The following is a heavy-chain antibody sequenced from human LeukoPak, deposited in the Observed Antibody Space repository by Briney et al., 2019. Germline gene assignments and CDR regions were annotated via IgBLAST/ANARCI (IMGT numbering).Heavy chain of an antibody. CDR2: ISNGNT. D-gene: IGHD5-18*01. Sequence: SETLSLTCRVSARSISTYYWNWIRQTPGKGREWLGQISNGNTDYNPSPHSRVTRSVDTSKNQFSVMLTSVTAAHTAACCFARDRGRSYGRYFDHWGQGALVTVSS. CDR3: ARDRGRSYGRYFDH. J-gene: IGHJ4*02. CDR1: ARSISTYY. V-gene: IGHV4-59*01.